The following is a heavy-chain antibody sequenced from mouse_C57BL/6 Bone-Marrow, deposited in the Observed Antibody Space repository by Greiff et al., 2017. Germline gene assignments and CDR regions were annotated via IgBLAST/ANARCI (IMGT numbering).Heavy chain of an antibody. CDR1: GYTFTSYW. CDR2: INPSSGYT. V-gene: IGHV1-7*01. CDR3: AVRDRGRSSDYAMEY. Sequence: QVQLQQSGAELAKPGASVKLSCKASGYTFTSYWMHWVKQRPGQGLEWIGYINPSSGYTKYNQKFKDKATLTADKSASTAYMQLSSLTYEDSAVYYCAVRDRGRSSDYAMEYWGQGTSVTVSS. J-gene: IGHJ4*01. D-gene: IGHD1-1*01.